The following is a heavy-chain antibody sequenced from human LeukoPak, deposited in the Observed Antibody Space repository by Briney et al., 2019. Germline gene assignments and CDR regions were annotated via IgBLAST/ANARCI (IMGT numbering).Heavy chain of an antibody. Sequence: GGSLRLSCAASGFTFSSYAMSWVRQAPGKGLEWVSAISGSGGSTYYADSVKGRFPISRDNSKNTLYLQMNSLRAEDTAVYYCAKSGSGSYKYNWFDPWGQGTLVTVSS. CDR2: ISGSGGST. V-gene: IGHV3-23*01. J-gene: IGHJ5*02. CDR1: GFTFSSYA. D-gene: IGHD1-26*01. CDR3: AKSGSGSYKYNWFDP.